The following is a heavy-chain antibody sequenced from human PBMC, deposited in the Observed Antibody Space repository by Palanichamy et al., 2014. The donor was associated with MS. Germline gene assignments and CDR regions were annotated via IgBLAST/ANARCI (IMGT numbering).Heavy chain of an antibody. Sequence: QVQLVESGGGVVQPGRSLRLSCAASGFTFSSYGMHWVRQAPGKGLEWVAIISYDGSEKYYADSVKGRFTISRDNSKNTLYLQMNSLRAEDTAVYYCAKDGIRGVQYYFDYWSQGTLVTVSS. CDR3: AKDGIRGVQYYFDY. CDR2: ISYDGSEK. CDR1: GFTFSSYG. J-gene: IGHJ4*02. D-gene: IGHD3-10*01. V-gene: IGHV3-30*18.